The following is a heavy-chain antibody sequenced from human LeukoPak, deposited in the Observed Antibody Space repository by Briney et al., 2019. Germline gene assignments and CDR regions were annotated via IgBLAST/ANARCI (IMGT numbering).Heavy chain of an antibody. V-gene: IGHV3-21*04. D-gene: IGHD3-16*01. CDR3: ARVSSWGEIYYYYMDV. CDR1: GFTFSSYS. CDR2: ISSSSSYI. J-gene: IGHJ6*03. Sequence: GGSLRLSCAASGFTFSSYSMNWVRQAPGKGLEWVSSISSSSSYIYYADSVKGRFAISRDNAKNPLYLQMNSLRAEDTALYHCARVSSWGEIYYYYMDVWGKGTTVTISS.